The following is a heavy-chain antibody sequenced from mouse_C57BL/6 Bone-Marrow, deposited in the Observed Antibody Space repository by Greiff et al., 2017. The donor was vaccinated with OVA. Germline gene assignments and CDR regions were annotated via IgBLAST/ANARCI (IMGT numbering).Heavy chain of an antibody. D-gene: IGHD5-1-1*01. Sequence: EVQLVESGEGLVKPGGSLKLSCAASGFTFSSYAMSWVRQTPEKRLEWVAYICSGGDYIYYADTVKGRFTISRDNARNTLYLQISSLKSEDTAMYYCTREDTFFDYWGQGTTLTVSS. CDR3: TREDTFFDY. CDR1: GFTFSSYA. CDR2: ICSGGDYI. V-gene: IGHV5-9-1*02. J-gene: IGHJ2*01.